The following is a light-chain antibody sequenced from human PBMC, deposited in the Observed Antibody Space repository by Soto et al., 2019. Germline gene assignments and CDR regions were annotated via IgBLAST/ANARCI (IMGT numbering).Light chain of an antibody. CDR1: QSISSW. J-gene: IGKJ2*01. Sequence: DIQMTQSPSTLSASVGDRVTITCRASQSISSWLAWYTQTPGKAPKLLIYKASSLESGVPSRFSGSGSGTEFTLTISSLQPDDFATYYCQQYNTSPSTFGQGTKLEIK. CDR2: KAS. V-gene: IGKV1-5*03. CDR3: QQYNTSPST.